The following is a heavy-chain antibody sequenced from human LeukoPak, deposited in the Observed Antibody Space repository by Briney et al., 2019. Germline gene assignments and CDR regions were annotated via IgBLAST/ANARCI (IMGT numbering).Heavy chain of an antibody. D-gene: IGHD3-22*01. J-gene: IGHJ3*02. CDR2: ISYDGSNK. CDR1: GFTFSSYA. V-gene: IGHV3-30-3*01. CDR3: ARTYYDSSGYYYVDAFDI. Sequence: GGSLRLSCSASGFTFSSYAMHWVRQAPGKGLEWVAVISYDGSNKYYADSVKGRFTISRDNSKNTLYLQMNSLRAEDTAVYYCARTYYDSSGYYYVDAFDIWGQGTMVTVSS.